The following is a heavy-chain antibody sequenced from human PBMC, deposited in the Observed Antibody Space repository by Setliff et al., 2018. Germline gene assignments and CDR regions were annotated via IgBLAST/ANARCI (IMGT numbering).Heavy chain of an antibody. J-gene: IGHJ6*03. D-gene: IGHD5-12*01. V-gene: IGHV1-69*05. Sequence: SVKVSCKASGGTFSSYGVTWVRQAPGQGLEWMGGTIPIFGSTNYAQQFQGRVTIITDESTSTAYMELTSLRTEDTAVYYCAREGVDPRSSTDYRYYMDVWGKGTTVTVSS. CDR1: GGTFSSYG. CDR3: AREGVDPRSSTDYRYYMDV. CDR2: TIPIFGST.